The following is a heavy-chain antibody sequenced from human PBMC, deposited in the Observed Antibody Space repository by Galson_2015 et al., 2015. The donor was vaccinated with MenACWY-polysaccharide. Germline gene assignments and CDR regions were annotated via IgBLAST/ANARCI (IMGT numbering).Heavy chain of an antibody. J-gene: IGHJ6*02. CDR1: GFTFSGYG. Sequence: SLRLSCAASGFTFSGYGIHWVRQAPGKGLEWVAVVWHDGSRKYYVDSVKGRFTISRDTSKSTVYLEMNSLRAEDTAVYYCARGHYGMNVWGQGTTVTVSS. CDR3: ARGHYGMNV. CDR2: VWHDGSRK. V-gene: IGHV3-33*01.